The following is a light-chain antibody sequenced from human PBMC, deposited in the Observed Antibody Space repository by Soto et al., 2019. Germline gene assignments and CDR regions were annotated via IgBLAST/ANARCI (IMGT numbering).Light chain of an antibody. CDR1: QDIRNF. V-gene: IGKV1-33*01. CDR3: QQYDTLPLT. Sequence: DIQMTQSPSSLSASIGDRVTITCRASQDIRNFLNWYQHKPGKAPKLLIYDASNLKTGVPSRFSGSGSGTIFTFTISSLQPEDFATYYCQQYDTLPLTFGGGTKVEIK. CDR2: DAS. J-gene: IGKJ4*01.